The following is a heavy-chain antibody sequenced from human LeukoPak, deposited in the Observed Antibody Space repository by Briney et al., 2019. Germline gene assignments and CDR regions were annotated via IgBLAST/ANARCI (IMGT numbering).Heavy chain of an antibody. CDR2: IYYSGST. CDR1: GGSISSYY. J-gene: IGHJ3*02. CDR3: ARGTDYYDSSGYYYPGAFDI. Sequence: SETLSLTCTVSGGSISSYYWSWIRQPPGEGLEWIGYIYYSGSTNYNPSLKSRVTISVDTSKNQFSLKLSSVTAADTAVYYCARGTDYYDSSGYYYPGAFDIWGQGTMVTVSS. V-gene: IGHV4-59*01. D-gene: IGHD3-22*01.